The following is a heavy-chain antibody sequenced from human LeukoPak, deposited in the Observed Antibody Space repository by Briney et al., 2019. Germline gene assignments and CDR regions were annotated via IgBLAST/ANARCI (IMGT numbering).Heavy chain of an antibody. D-gene: IGHD2-2*03. CDR2: ISAFNVNT. CDR1: GYQFTKFG. CDR3: AREAEVGYCSTDNCYRGANDY. V-gene: IGHV1-18*01. Sequence: ATVKVSCKASGYQFTKFGFTWVRQAPGQRLQCMGWISAFNVNTKYAQKFQDRISMSTDTSTNTAYMELRNLRFDDTGIYSSAREAEVGYCSTDNCYRGANDYWGQGTRVTVSS. J-gene: IGHJ4*02.